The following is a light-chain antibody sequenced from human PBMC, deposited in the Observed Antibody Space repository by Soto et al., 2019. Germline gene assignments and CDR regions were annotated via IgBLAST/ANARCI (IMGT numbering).Light chain of an antibody. CDR1: QTVTSDY. V-gene: IGKV3D-20*02. CDR3: QQRNTWPLT. Sequence: EIVLTQSPGTLSLSPGERATLSCRASQTVTSDYLAWYQQKPGQAPRLLIYGASDRATGIPDRFSASGSGTNLTLTSSTLEPEDFAVYYCQQRNTWPLTFGGGTKVDIK. CDR2: GAS. J-gene: IGKJ4*01.